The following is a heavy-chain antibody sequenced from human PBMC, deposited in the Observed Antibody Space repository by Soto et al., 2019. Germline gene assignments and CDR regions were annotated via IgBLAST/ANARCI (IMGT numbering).Heavy chain of an antibody. CDR3: AEERTGYEYFMDV. CDR1: GGSISSSSYY. J-gene: IGHJ6*03. V-gene: IGHV4-39*01. Sequence: SETLSLSCTVSGGSISSSSYYWGWIRQPPGKGLEWIGSIYYSGSTYYNPSLKSRVTMSVDTSKNQFSLRLSSVTAADTAVYYCAEERTGYEYFMDVWGNGTTVTVSS. D-gene: IGHD3-9*01. CDR2: IYYSGST.